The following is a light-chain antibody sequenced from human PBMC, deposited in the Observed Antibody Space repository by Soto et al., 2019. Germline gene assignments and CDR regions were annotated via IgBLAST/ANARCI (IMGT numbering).Light chain of an antibody. Sequence: IVMTQSPATLSVSPGERATLSCRASQSISSDLAWYQEEPGQAPRLLIYAASIRATGIPARFSGSGSGTKFTLTISSLQSEDFAVYYCQQYNNWPRTFGQGTKV. V-gene: IGKV3-15*01. CDR3: QQYNNWPRT. J-gene: IGKJ1*01. CDR1: QSISSD. CDR2: AAS.